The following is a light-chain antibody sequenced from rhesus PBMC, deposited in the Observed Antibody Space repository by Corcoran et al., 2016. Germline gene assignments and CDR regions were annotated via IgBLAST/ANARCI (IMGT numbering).Light chain of an antibody. J-gene: IGKJ2*01. Sequence: QVILTQSPATLSLSPGERATLSCRASQSVSSYLAWYQQKHGQAPRLIIYGASSRATGIPDRFCGSGSGTDSTLTISSLEPEDVGVYHCYQHSSGYSFGQGTKVEIK. CDR3: YQHSSGYS. CDR1: QSVSSY. CDR2: GAS. V-gene: IGKV3-10*01.